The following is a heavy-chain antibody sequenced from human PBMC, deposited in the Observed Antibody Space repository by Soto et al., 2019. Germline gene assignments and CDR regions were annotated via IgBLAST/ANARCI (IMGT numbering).Heavy chain of an antibody. CDR2: ISYDGGNE. CDR3: ATGHRGLTGITAEITAPGWFDP. D-gene: IGHD3-10*01. Sequence: QVQLVESGGGVVQPGRSLRLSCAASGFTFSVYNMQWVRQAPGKGPECVAVISYDGGNEYYADSVKGRFSISRDNSENKLYLQMDGLRREDTAVYYCATGHRGLTGITAEITAPGWFDPWGLGALVTVSS. CDR1: GFTFSVYN. J-gene: IGHJ5*02. V-gene: IGHV3-30*03.